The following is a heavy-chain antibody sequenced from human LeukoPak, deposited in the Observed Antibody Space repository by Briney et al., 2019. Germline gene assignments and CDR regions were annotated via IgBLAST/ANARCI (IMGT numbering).Heavy chain of an antibody. CDR1: GGTFSSYA. J-gene: IGHJ3*02. CDR3: ASADKYSRSEVALAFDI. CDR2: IIPIFGTA. V-gene: IGHV1-69*05. D-gene: IGHD6-6*01. Sequence: GASVKVSCKASGGTFSSYAISWLRQAPGQGLEWMGGIIPIFGTANYAQKFQGRVTITTDESTSTAYMELSSLRSEDTAVYYCASADKYSRSEVALAFDIWGQGTMVTVSS.